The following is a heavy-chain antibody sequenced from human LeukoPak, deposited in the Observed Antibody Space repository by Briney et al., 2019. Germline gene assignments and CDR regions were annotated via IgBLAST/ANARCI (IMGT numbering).Heavy chain of an antibody. D-gene: IGHD6-19*01. CDR1: GFTFSSYW. Sequence: GGSLRLSCAASGFTFSSYWMSWVRQAPGKGLEWVANIKQDGSEKYYVDSVKGQFTISRDNAKNSLYLQMNSLRAEDTAVYYCARIPKGSGWTFDYWGQGTLVTVSS. CDR2: IKQDGSEK. CDR3: ARIPKGSGWTFDY. J-gene: IGHJ4*02. V-gene: IGHV3-7*05.